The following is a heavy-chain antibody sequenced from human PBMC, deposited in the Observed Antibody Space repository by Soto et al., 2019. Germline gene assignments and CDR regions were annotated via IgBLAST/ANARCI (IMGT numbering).Heavy chain of an antibody. D-gene: IGHD2-2*01. CDR2: IVVGSGNT. J-gene: IGHJ6*02. CDR3: AADLPATYYYYYGMDV. V-gene: IGHV1-58*01. CDR1: GFTFTSSA. Sequence: QMQLVQSGPEVKKPGTSVKVSCKASGFTFTSSAVQWVRQARGQRLEWIGWIVVGSGNTNYAQKFQERVTITRDMSTSTAYMELSSLRSEDTAVYYCAADLPATYYYYYGMDVWSQGTTVTVSS.